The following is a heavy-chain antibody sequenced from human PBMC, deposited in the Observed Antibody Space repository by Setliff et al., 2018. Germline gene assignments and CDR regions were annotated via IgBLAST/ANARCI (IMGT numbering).Heavy chain of an antibody. V-gene: IGHV1-69*13. D-gene: IGHD3-10*01. CDR2: IIPIFGTA. J-gene: IGHJ5*02. CDR1: GGSFSTYA. Sequence: SVKVSCKASGGSFSTYAISWARQAPGQGLEWMGGIIPIFGTANYAQKFQGRVTITADESTSTAYMELSSLRSEDTAVYYCAKGSGSPNWFDPWGQGTLVTVS. CDR3: AKGSGSPNWFDP.